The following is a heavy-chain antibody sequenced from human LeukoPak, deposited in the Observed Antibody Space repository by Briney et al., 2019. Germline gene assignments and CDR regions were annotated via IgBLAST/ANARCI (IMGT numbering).Heavy chain of an antibody. Sequence: GGSLRLSCEASGFTFSSYRMHWVRQPPGKGLVWVSRINSDGDYTTYADSVKGRFTISRDNAKNTLYLQMNSLRAEDTAVYYCAGGFGGFWGQGTLVTVSS. V-gene: IGHV3-74*01. CDR1: GFTFSSYR. D-gene: IGHD2-15*01. J-gene: IGHJ4*02. CDR2: INSDGDYT. CDR3: AGGFGGF.